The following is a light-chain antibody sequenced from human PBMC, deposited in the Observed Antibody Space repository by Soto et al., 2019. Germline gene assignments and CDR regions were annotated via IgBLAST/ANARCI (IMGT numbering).Light chain of an antibody. CDR1: SSDVGAYNY. CDR2: DVF. V-gene: IGLV2-11*01. CDR3: CSYAGSYTLV. J-gene: IGLJ3*02. Sequence: QSALTQPRSVSGSTGQSVSISCSGTSSDVGAYNYVSWYQQHPGKAPKLMIFDVFKRPSGVPDRFSGSKSGNTASLTISGLQAEDEADYYCCSYAGSYTLVFGGGTKLTVL.